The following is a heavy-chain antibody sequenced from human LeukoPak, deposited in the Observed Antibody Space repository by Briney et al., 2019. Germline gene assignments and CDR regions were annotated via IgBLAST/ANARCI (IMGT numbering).Heavy chain of an antibody. Sequence: GGSLRLSCAASGFTFSSYEMNWVRQAPGKGLEWVSYISSSGSTIYYADSVKGRFTISRDNAKNSLYLQMNSLRAEDTAVYYCARDGGYSSSWYGFYYYYYMDVWGKGTTVTVSS. CDR3: ARDGGYSSSWYGFYYYYYMDV. D-gene: IGHD6-13*01. J-gene: IGHJ6*03. V-gene: IGHV3-48*03. CDR2: ISSSGSTI. CDR1: GFTFSSYE.